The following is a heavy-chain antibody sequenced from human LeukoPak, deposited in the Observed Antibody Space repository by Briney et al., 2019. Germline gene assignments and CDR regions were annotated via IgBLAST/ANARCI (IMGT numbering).Heavy chain of an antibody. D-gene: IGHD6-6*01. CDR3: ATDLSSSRNMDV. J-gene: IGHJ6*03. V-gene: IGHV1-24*01. CDR1: VYTLTELS. CDR2: VYPEDGET. Sequence: ASVKVSCKDSVYTLTELSMQLVRQAPGKRLDWMGGVYPEDGETIYPQKFQARVTMPEDPTKDQAYMELSSLRSEHRAVYYCATDLSSSRNMDVWGKGTTVTVSS.